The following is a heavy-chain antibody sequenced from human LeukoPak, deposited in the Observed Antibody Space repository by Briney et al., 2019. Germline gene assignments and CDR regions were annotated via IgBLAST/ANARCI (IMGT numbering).Heavy chain of an antibody. J-gene: IGHJ4*02. D-gene: IGHD2/OR15-2a*01. CDR2: INPKTGGT. CDR1: GYSFANYY. CDR3: ARDSPNIPFDY. V-gene: IGHV1-2*02. Sequence: ASVKVSCKASGYSFANYYIHWVRQAPGQGLEYMGWINPKTGGTFRSQKFQDRFTVAGGTSISTAYLELTWLTSDDTAVYYCARDSPNIPFDYWGQGTLVAVSS.